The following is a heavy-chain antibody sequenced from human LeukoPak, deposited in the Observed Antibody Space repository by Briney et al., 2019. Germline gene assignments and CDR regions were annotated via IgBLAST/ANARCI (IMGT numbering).Heavy chain of an antibody. Sequence: GESLKISCKGSGYGFASYWIGWVRQMPGKGLEWMGIIYPGDSDTRYSPSFQGQVTISADKSISTAYLQWSSLKASDTAMYYCARQGQIWSGYANYYYYMDVWGKGTTVTVSS. D-gene: IGHD3-3*01. V-gene: IGHV5-51*01. J-gene: IGHJ6*03. CDR3: ARQGQIWSGYANYYYYMDV. CDR2: IYPGDSDT. CDR1: GYGFASYW.